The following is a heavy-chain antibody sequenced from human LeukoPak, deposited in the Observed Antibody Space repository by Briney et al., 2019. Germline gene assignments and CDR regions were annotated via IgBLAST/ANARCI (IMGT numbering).Heavy chain of an antibody. J-gene: IGHJ4*02. CDR2: IQQGGSEK. V-gene: IGHV3-7*05. CDR1: GFTFSSYW. D-gene: IGHD6-6*01. CDR3: ARCHSSSSGDY. Sequence: PGGSLRLSCAASGFTFSSYWMSWVRQAPGKGLEWVANIQQGGSEKYYVDSVKGRFTISRDNAKTSLFLQMNSLRAEDTAVYYCARCHSSSSGDYWGQGTLVTVSS.